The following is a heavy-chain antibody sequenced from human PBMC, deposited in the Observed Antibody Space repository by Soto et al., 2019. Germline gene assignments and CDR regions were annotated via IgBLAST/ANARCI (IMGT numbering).Heavy chain of an antibody. J-gene: IGHJ4*01. D-gene: IGHD1-26*01. Sequence: PSETLSLTCAVSGVSISSSNWWSWVRQPPGKGLEWIGEIYHSGSTNYNPSLKSRVTISVDKSKNQFSLKLSSVTAADTAMYFCVRNSWHTFFSLGYFDQWGQGALVTVSS. CDR3: VRNSWHTFFSLGYFDQ. CDR1: GVSISSSNW. V-gene: IGHV4-4*02. CDR2: IYHSGST.